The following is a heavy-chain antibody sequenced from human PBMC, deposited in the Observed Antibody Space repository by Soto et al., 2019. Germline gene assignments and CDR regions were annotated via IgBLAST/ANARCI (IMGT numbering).Heavy chain of an antibody. D-gene: IGHD3-10*01. CDR3: ARVAVSSGGYRRVFDY. CDR2: IKNRANSYST. J-gene: IGHJ4*02. CDR1: GFTFSDHY. V-gene: IGHV3-72*01. Sequence: EVQLVESGGGLVQPGGSLRLSCTASGFTFSDHYMDWVRQAPGKGLEWVGRIKNRANSYSTQYAAYVKGRIIISRDDSQSSLYLQMNSLKTEDTAVYYCARVAVSSGGYRRVFDYWGQGTLVTVSS.